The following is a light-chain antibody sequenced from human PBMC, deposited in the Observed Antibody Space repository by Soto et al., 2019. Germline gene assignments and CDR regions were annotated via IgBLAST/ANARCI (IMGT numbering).Light chain of an antibody. Sequence: DIRMTQSPSTLSSSVGDIVTVTCRASQSVSGWLAWYQQKPGKVPKLLIYAASTLQSGVPSRFSGSGSGTDFTLTISSLQPEDFATYYCLQDYNYPRTFGQGTKVDIK. CDR3: LQDYNYPRT. CDR1: QSVSGW. CDR2: AAS. V-gene: IGKV1-27*01. J-gene: IGKJ1*01.